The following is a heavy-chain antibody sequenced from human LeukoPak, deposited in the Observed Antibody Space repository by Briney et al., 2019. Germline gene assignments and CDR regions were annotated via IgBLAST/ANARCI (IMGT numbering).Heavy chain of an antibody. J-gene: IGHJ4*02. CDR2: ISYDGSNK. D-gene: IGHD3-16*01. Sequence: PGRSLRLSCAASGFTFSSYGMHWVRQAPGKGLEWVAVISYDGSNKYYADSVKGRFTISRDNSKNTLYLQMNSLRAEDTAVYYCATVFPNGDYVRDWGQGTLVTVSS. CDR3: ATVFPNGDYVRD. V-gene: IGHV3-30*03. CDR1: GFTFSSYG.